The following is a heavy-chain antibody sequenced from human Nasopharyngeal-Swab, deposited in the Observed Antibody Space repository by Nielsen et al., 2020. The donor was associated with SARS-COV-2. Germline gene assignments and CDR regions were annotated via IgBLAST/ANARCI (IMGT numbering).Heavy chain of an antibody. CDR3: ARGTSDWRGIDY. D-gene: IGHD6-19*01. Sequence: GESLKISCAASGFTFSRDWMHWVRQPPGKGLVGVSRISPDGRGTSFADSVKGRLTISRDNAKNTLYLQMNSLRVEDTAVYFCARGTSDWRGIDYWGQGTLVTVSS. CDR2: ISPDGRGT. CDR1: GFTFSRDW. J-gene: IGHJ4*02. V-gene: IGHV3-74*01.